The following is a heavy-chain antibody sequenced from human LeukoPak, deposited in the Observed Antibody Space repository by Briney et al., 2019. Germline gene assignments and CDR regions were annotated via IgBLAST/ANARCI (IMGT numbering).Heavy chain of an antibody. Sequence: ASVKVSCKASGYTFTGYYMHWVRQAPGQGLEWMGWINPNSGGTNYAQKFQGRVTMTRDTSISTAYMELSRLRSDDTAVYYCARAEDYYDSSGSYDAFDIWGQGTMVTVSS. D-gene: IGHD3-22*01. J-gene: IGHJ3*02. V-gene: IGHV1-2*02. CDR1: GYTFTGYY. CDR3: ARAEDYYDSSGSYDAFDI. CDR2: INPNSGGT.